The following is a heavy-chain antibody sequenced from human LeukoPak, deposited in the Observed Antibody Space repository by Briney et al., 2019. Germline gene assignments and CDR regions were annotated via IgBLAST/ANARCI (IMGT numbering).Heavy chain of an antibody. Sequence: ASVKVSCKASGGTFSCYAISWVRQAPGQGLEWMGGIIPIFGTANYAQKFQGRVTITADESTSTAYMELSSLRSEDTAVYYCAREPRRLPLGYCSSTSCYGSYYYGMDVWGQGTTVTVSS. D-gene: IGHD2-2*01. CDR1: GGTFSCYA. CDR2: IIPIFGTA. CDR3: AREPRRLPLGYCSSTSCYGSYYYGMDV. J-gene: IGHJ6*02. V-gene: IGHV1-69*01.